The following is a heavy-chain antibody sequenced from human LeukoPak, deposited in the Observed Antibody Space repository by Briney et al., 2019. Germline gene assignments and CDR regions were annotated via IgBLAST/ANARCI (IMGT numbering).Heavy chain of an antibody. Sequence: ASVKVSCKASGCTFTSYGISWVRQAPGQGLEWMGWISAYNGNTNYAQKLQGRVTMTTDTSTSTAYMELRSLRSDDTAVYYCARMGYSSSIYYYYYMDVWGKGTTVTVSS. CDR3: ARMGYSSSIYYYYYMDV. V-gene: IGHV1-18*01. D-gene: IGHD6-6*01. CDR2: ISAYNGNT. CDR1: GCTFTSYG. J-gene: IGHJ6*03.